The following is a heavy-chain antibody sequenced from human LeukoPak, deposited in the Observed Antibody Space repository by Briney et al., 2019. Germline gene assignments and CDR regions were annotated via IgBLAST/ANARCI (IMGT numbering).Heavy chain of an antibody. CDR2: IHPNSGGT. V-gene: IGHV1-2*02. CDR1: GYTFTCYY. Sequence: GASVKVSCKASGYTFTCYYMHWVRQAPGQGLEWMGWIHPNSGGTTYAQKFQGRVTMTRDTSINTAYMEVTRLTSDDTAVYFCTRDRTSLVVRHATYNYFDPWGQGTLLIVSS. CDR3: TRDRTSLVVRHATYNYFDP. J-gene: IGHJ5*02. D-gene: IGHD2-15*01.